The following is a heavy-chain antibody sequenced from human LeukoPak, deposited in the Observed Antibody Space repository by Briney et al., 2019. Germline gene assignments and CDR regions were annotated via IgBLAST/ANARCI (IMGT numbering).Heavy chain of an antibody. CDR1: GYTFNSYG. CDR2: ISAYNGNT. Sequence: ASVKVSCKASGYTFNSYGISWVRQAPGQGLEWMGWISAYNGNTNYTQKFQGRVTMTTDTSTSTAYMELRSLRSDDTAVYYRARDAIAVADDDGNWFDPWGQGTLVTVSS. V-gene: IGHV1-18*01. CDR3: ARDAIAVADDDGNWFDP. D-gene: IGHD6-19*01. J-gene: IGHJ5*02.